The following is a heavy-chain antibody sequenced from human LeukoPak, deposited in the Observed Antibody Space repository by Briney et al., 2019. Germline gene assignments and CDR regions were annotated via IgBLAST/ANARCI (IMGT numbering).Heavy chain of an antibody. V-gene: IGHV3-23*01. Sequence: GGSLRLSCAASGFTFSSYAMSWVRQAPGKGLEWVSAISGSGGSTYYADSVKGRFTISRDNSKNTLYLQMNSLRAEDAAVYYCAKQRGYSYGYSFDYWGQGTLVTVSS. J-gene: IGHJ4*02. CDR3: AKQRGYSYGYSFDY. CDR1: GFTFSSYA. CDR2: ISGSGGST. D-gene: IGHD5-18*01.